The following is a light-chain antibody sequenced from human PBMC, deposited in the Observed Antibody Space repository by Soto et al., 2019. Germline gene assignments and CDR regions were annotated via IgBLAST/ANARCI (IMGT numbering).Light chain of an antibody. CDR2: EVS. CDR1: SGDVGGYKY. J-gene: IGLJ2*01. Sequence: QSALTQPASVSGSPGQSITISCTGTSGDVGGYKYVSWYQQHPGKAPKLMIYEVSNRPSGVSNRFSGSKSGNTASLTISGLQAEDEADYYCSSYTSSSTLVFGGGTKLTVL. V-gene: IGLV2-14*01. CDR3: SSYTSSSTLV.